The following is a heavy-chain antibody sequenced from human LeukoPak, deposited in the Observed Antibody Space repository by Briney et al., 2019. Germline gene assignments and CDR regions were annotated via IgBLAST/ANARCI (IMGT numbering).Heavy chain of an antibody. CDR3: AAAYSSSSTPWWFDP. CDR1: GFSFSRYA. D-gene: IGHD6-6*01. Sequence: GGSVRLSCAASGFSFSRYAMSWVRQAPGEGLEWVSAISGSGGSTYYADSVKGRFTISRDNSKNTLYLQMNSLRAEDTAVYYCAAAYSSSSTPWWFDPWGQGTLVTVSS. J-gene: IGHJ5*02. V-gene: IGHV3-23*01. CDR2: ISGSGGST.